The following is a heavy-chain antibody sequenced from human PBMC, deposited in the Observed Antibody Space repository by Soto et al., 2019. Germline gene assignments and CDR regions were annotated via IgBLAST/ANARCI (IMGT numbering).Heavy chain of an antibody. V-gene: IGHV3-33*01. CDR2: IWYDGSNK. CDR1: GFTFSSYG. D-gene: IGHD6-19*01. J-gene: IGHJ6*02. Sequence: GGSLRLSCAASGFTFSSYGMHWVRQAPGKGLEWVAVIWYDGSNKYYADSVKGRFTISRDNSKNTLYLQMNSLRAEDTAVYYCARVDAVAVAVNYYGMDVWGQGTTVTVSS. CDR3: ARVDAVAVAVNYYGMDV.